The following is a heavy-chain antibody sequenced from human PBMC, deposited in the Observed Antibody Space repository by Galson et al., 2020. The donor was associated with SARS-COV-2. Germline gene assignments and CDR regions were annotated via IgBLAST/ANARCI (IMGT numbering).Heavy chain of an antibody. V-gene: IGHV1-2*04. Sequence: ASVKVSCKASGYTFTGYYMHWVRQAPGQGLEWMGWINPNSGGTNYAKKFQGWVTMTRDTSISTAYMELSRLRSDDTAVYYCARGPDFEYYDFWSGYSPYYYYGMDVWGQGTTVTVSS. D-gene: IGHD3-3*01. CDR3: ARGPDFEYYDFWSGYSPYYYYGMDV. J-gene: IGHJ6*02. CDR2: INPNSGGT. CDR1: GYTFTGYY.